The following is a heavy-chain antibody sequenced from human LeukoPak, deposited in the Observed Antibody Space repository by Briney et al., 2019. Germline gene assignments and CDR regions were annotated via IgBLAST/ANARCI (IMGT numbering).Heavy chain of an antibody. V-gene: IGHV4-4*07. D-gene: IGHD4-17*01. CDR2: IYTSGST. J-gene: IGHJ6*03. Sequence: SETLSLTCTVSGGSISSYYWSWIRQPAGKGLEWIGRIYTSGSTNYNPSLKSRATISVDTSKNQFSLKLSSVTAADTAVYYCARETGDYDYYYYYMDVWGKGTTVTVSS. CDR1: GGSISSYY. CDR3: ARETGDYDYYYYYMDV.